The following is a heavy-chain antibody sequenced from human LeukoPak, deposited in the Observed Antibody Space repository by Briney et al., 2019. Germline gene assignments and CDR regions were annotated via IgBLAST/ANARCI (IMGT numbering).Heavy chain of an antibody. CDR1: GYTFTGYY. J-gene: IGHJ5*02. CDR2: INPNSGGT. Sequence: ASVKVSCKASGYTFTGYYRHWVRQAPGQGLEWMGWINPNSGGTNYAQKFQGRVTMTRDTSISTAYMELSRLRSDDTAVYYCARDTQWLVRAPDPWGQGTLVTVSS. V-gene: IGHV1-2*02. D-gene: IGHD6-19*01. CDR3: ARDTQWLVRAPDP.